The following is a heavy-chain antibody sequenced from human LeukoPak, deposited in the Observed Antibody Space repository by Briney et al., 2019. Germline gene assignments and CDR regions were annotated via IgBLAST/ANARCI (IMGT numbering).Heavy chain of an antibody. CDR2: IYYSGST. D-gene: IGHD3-3*01. CDR1: GGSISSYY. V-gene: IGHV4-59*08. CDR3: ARAREEDFWSGYKVDAFDI. J-gene: IGHJ3*02. Sequence: SETLSLTCTVSGGSISSYYWSWIRQPPGKGLEWIGYIYYSGSTNYNPSLKSRVTISVDTSKNQFSLKLSSVTAADTAVYYCARAREEDFWSGYKVDAFDIWGQGTMVTVSS.